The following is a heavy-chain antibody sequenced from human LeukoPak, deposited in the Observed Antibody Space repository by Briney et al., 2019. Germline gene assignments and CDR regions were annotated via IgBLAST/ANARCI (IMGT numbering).Heavy chain of an antibody. CDR3: AKELYSSSSQLILGLLDY. CDR1: GFTFSSYE. V-gene: IGHV3-48*03. CDR2: ISSSGSTI. D-gene: IGHD6-13*01. Sequence: PGGSLRLSCAASGFTFSSYEMNWVRQAPGKGLEWVSYISSSGSTIYYADSVKGRFTISRDNSKNTLYLQMNSLRAEDTAVYYCAKELYSSSSQLILGLLDYWGQGTLVTVSS. J-gene: IGHJ4*02.